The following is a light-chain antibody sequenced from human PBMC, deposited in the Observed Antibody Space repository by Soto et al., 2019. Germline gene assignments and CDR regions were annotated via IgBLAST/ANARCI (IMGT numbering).Light chain of an antibody. Sequence: DIQMTQSPSTLSASVGDRVTITCRASQSISSWLAWYQQKPGKAPKLLIYDASSLESGVPSRFSGSGSATEFTLTISSLQPDDFATYYCQQYNSYRKFGQGTKVDIK. CDR3: QQYNSYRK. V-gene: IGKV1-5*01. J-gene: IGKJ1*01. CDR1: QSISSW. CDR2: DAS.